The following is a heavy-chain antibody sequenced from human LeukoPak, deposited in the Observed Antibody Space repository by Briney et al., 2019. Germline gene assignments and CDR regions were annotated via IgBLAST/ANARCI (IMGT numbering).Heavy chain of an antibody. V-gene: IGHV4-39*07. J-gene: IGHJ4*02. CDR3: ARSYYDSSGYYLYFDY. CDR1: GGSISSSSYY. Sequence: PSETLSLTCAVSGGSISSSSYYWGWIRQPPGKGLEWIGSIYYSGSTYYNPSLKSRVTISVDTSKNQFSLKLSSVTAADTAVYYCARSYYDSSGYYLYFDYWGQGTLVTVSS. D-gene: IGHD3-22*01. CDR2: IYYSGST.